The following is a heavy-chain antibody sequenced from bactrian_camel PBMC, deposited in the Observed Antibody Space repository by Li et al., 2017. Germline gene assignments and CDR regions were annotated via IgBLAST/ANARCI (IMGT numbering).Heavy chain of an antibody. CDR2: IDSDGAT. CDR3: ALDLRWAGYVRCAAGWTGDFAD. V-gene: IGHV3S26*01. Sequence: HVQLVESGGGSVKTGGSLRLSCAASGDTFRSYCMTWWRQAPGKEREGVAGIDSDGATTYANSVKGRFTISRDDNKNTLYLQMNNLQPEDTAMYSCALDLRWAGYVRCAAGWTGDFADWGQGTQVTVS. D-gene: IGHD1*01. J-gene: IGHJ6*01. CDR1: GDTFRSYC.